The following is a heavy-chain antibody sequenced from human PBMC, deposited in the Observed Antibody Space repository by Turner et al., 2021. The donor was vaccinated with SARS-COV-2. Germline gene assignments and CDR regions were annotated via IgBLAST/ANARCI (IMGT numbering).Heavy chain of an antibody. D-gene: IGHD6-13*01. J-gene: IGHJ6*02. CDR2: INHSGSN. CDR3: ARAWRYSSSWNGYYYGMDV. CDR1: GGSFSGYY. V-gene: IGHV4-34*01. Sequence: QVQLQQWGAGLLKPSETLSLTCAVYGGSFSGYYWSWIRQPPGKGLEWIGEINHSGSNNYNPSLKSRVTISVDTSKNQLSLKLSSVTAADTAVYYCARAWRYSSSWNGYYYGMDVWGQGTTVTVSS.